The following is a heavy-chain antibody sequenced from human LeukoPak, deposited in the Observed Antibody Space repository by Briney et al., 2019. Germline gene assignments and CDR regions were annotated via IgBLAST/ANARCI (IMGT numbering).Heavy chain of an antibody. V-gene: IGHV1-2*02. J-gene: IGHJ4*02. Sequence: ASVKVSCKASGYTFSAYYIHWVRQAPGQGLEWMGWINPNSGGTNYAQKFQGRVTMTRDTSISTTYMELSRLRSDDTAVYYCARGDMVPLVSIVVVTEEYVGYWGQGTLVTVSS. CDR3: ARGDMVPLVSIVVVTEEYVGY. D-gene: IGHD2-21*02. CDR1: GYTFSAYY. CDR2: INPNSGGT.